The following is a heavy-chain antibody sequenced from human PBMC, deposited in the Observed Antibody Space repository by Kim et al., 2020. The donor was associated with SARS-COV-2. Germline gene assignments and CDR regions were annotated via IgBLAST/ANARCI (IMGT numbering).Heavy chain of an antibody. D-gene: IGHD6-19*01. V-gene: IGHV1-3*01. CDR1: GYTFTSYA. CDR2: INAGNGNT. CDR3: ARDLGWLVNYYYYYGMDV. J-gene: IGHJ6*02. Sequence: ASVKVSCKASGYTFTSYAMHWVRQAPGQRLEWMGWINAGNGNTKYSQKFQGRVTITRDTSASTAYMELSSLRSEDTAVYYCARDLGWLVNYYYYYGMDVWGQGTTVTVSS.